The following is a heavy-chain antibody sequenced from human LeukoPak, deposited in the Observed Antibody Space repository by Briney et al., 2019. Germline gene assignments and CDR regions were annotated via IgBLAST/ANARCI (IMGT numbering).Heavy chain of an antibody. D-gene: IGHD5-12*01. Sequence: ASVKVSCKVSGYTLTELSMHWVRQAPGKGLEWMGGFDPEDGETIYAQKFQGRVTMTEDTSTDTAYMELSSLRSEDTAVYYCATDNTARRGYSGHGNWGQGTLVTVSS. V-gene: IGHV1-24*01. CDR2: FDPEDGET. CDR3: ATDNTARRGYSGHGN. CDR1: GYTLTELS. J-gene: IGHJ4*02.